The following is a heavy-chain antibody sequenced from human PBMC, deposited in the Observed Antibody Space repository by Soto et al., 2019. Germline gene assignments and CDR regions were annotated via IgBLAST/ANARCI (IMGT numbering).Heavy chain of an antibody. CDR2: IYYSGST. CDR1: GGSINSYY. V-gene: IGHV4-59*08. J-gene: IGHJ4*02. CDR3: ARLSRGAAAGFDY. Sequence: QVQLQESGPGLVKPSETLSLTCTVSGGSINSYYWNWIRQPPGKGLEWIGYIYYSGSTNYNPSLKSRVTLSVDSXKNQFSLNLNSLTAADTAVYYCARLSRGAAAGFDYWGQGILVTVSS. D-gene: IGHD6-13*01.